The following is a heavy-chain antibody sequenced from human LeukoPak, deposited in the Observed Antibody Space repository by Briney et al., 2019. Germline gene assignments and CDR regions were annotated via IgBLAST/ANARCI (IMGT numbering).Heavy chain of an antibody. D-gene: IGHD2-2*01. CDR3: ATDRVVPASIGGIWFDP. V-gene: IGHV1-24*01. Sequence: ASVKVSCKVSGYTLTELSMHWVRQAPGKGLEWMGGFDPEDGETIYEQKFQGRVTMTEDTSTDTAFMELSSLRSEDTAVYYCATDRVVPASIGGIWFDPWGQGTLVTVSS. CDR2: FDPEDGET. J-gene: IGHJ5*02. CDR1: GYTLTELS.